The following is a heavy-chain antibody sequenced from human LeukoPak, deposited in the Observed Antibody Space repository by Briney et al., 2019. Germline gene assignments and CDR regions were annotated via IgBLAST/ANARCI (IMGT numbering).Heavy chain of an antibody. CDR3: ARGTVALLDYYDSSGYSS. CDR2: IIPILGIA. D-gene: IGHD3-22*01. V-gene: IGHV1-69*04. Sequence: ASVKVSCKASGGTFSSYAISWVRQAPGQGLEWMGRIIPILGIANYAQKFQGRVTITADESTSTAYMELSSLRSEDTAVYYCARGTVALLDYYDSSGYSSWGQGTLVTVSS. J-gene: IGHJ4*02. CDR1: GGTFSSYA.